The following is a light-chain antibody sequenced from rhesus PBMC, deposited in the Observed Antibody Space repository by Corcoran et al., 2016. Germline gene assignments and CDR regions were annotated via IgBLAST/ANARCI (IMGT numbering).Light chain of an antibody. J-gene: IGKJ1*01. V-gene: IGKV3-24*04. CDR2: GES. CDR1: QRVSSY. Sequence: EIVMTQSPATLALSSGERATLACRASQRVSSYLAWYQQTPGQAPRLLIYGESSRATGIPDRFSGSGSGTEFTLTISSLEAEDVGFYFCLQSSNWWTFGQGTKVEIK. CDR3: LQSSNWWT.